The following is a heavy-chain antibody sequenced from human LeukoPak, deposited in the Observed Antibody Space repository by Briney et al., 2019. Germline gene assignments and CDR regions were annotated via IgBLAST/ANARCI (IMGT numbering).Heavy chain of an antibody. Sequence: SETLSLTCTVSGGSLSSTSSYWGWIRQPPGKGLEWIGYIHYGGNTNYNPSLKSRVTISVDTSKNQFSLKLSSVTAADTAVYYCARHAYYYDSSGYPDAFDIWGQGTMVTVSS. V-gene: IGHV4-39*01. J-gene: IGHJ3*02. D-gene: IGHD3-22*01. CDR1: GGSLSSTSSY. CDR2: IHYGGNT. CDR3: ARHAYYYDSSGYPDAFDI.